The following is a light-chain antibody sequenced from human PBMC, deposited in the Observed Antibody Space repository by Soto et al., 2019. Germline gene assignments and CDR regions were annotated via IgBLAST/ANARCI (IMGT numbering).Light chain of an antibody. CDR3: QHYNSYSEA. Sequence: DIQMTQSPSTLSGSVGDRVTITCRASQTIRSWLAWYQQKPGKAPKLLIYKASTLKSGVPSRFSGSGSGTEFPLTISSLQHDYFATYYCQHYNSYSEAFGQGTKVELK. CDR2: KAS. V-gene: IGKV1-5*03. CDR1: QTIRSW. J-gene: IGKJ1*01.